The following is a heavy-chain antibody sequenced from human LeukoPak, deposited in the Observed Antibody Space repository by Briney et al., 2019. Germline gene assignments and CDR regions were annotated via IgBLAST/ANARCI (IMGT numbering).Heavy chain of an antibody. D-gene: IGHD4-17*01. CDR2: ISASDGDT. Sequence: GGSLRLSCAASGFIFSSNAMSWVRQAPGKGLEWVSSISASDGDTYYADSVKGRLTISRDNSKNTLYLQMNSLRAEDTAVYYCAKDPMTTVTTVDSDWGQGTLVTVSS. CDR3: AKDPMTTVTTVDSD. CDR1: GFIFSSNA. J-gene: IGHJ4*02. V-gene: IGHV3-23*01.